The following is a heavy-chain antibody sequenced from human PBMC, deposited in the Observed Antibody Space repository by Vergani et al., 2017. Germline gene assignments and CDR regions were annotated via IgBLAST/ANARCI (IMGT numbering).Heavy chain of an antibody. V-gene: IGHV4-30-2*01. CDR1: GGSISSGGYS. CDR3: ARDWGTGGKTGNYYGMDV. CDR2: IYHSGST. D-gene: IGHD3-16*01. J-gene: IGHJ6*02. Sequence: QLQLQESGSGLVKPSQTLSLTCAVSGGSISSGGYSWSWIRQPPGKGLEWIGYIYHSGSTYYNPSLKSRVTISVARSKNQFSLKLSSVTAADTAVYYCARDWGTGGKTGNYYGMDVWGQGTTVTVSS.